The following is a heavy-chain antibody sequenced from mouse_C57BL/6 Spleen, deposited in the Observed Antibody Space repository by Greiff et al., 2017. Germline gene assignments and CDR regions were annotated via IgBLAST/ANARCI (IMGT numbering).Heavy chain of an antibody. J-gene: IGHJ1*03. CDR3: ASRDYYGSSDWYFDV. CDR2: IDPEDGET. Sequence: EVKLMESGAELVKPGASVKLSCTASGFNIKDYYMHWVKQRTEQGLEWIGRIDPEDGETKYAPKFQGKATITADTSSNTAYLQLSSLTSEDTAVYYCASRDYYGSSDWYFDVWGTGTTVTVSS. V-gene: IGHV14-2*01. CDR1: GFNIKDYY. D-gene: IGHD1-1*01.